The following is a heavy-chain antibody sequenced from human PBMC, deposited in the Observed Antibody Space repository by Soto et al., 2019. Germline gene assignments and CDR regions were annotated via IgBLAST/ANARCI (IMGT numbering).Heavy chain of an antibody. CDR2: IRSKANHYAT. Sequence: GGSLRLSCAASGFTFSGSTMHWVRQASGKGLEWVGRIRSKANHYATAYAASVKGRFTISRDDSNNTAYLQMNSLKTEDTAVYYCTRTGGNIVATGDYWGQGTLVTVSS. J-gene: IGHJ4*02. V-gene: IGHV3-73*01. CDR3: TRTGGNIVATGDY. CDR1: GFTFSGST. D-gene: IGHD5-12*01.